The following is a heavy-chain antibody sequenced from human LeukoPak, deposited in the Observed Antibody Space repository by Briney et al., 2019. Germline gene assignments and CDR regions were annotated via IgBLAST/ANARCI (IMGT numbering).Heavy chain of an antibody. Sequence: SETLSLTCTVSGGSISSGSYYWSWIRQPAGKGLEWIGRIYTSGSTNYNPSLKSRVTISVDTSKNQFSLKLSSVTAADTAVYYCARLVGAFDIWGQGTMVTVSS. CDR1: GGSISSGSYY. J-gene: IGHJ3*02. V-gene: IGHV4-61*02. CDR3: ARLVGAFDI. D-gene: IGHD1-26*01. CDR2: IYTSGST.